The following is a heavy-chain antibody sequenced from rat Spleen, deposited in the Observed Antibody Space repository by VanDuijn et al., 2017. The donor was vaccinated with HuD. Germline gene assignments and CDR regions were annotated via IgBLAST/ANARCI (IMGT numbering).Heavy chain of an antibody. Sequence: EVQLVESDGGLVQPGRSLKVSCAASGFTFSDFGMAWVRQAPTTGLEWVATISYGDSSGHSSTYYRDSVKGRFTISRDNAKSTLSLQMDSLRSEDTATYYCARRHYGYTDYFDYWGQGVMVTVSS. D-gene: IGHD1-9*01. CDR2: ISYGDSSGHSST. V-gene: IGHV5-29*01. CDR3: ARRHYGYTDYFDY. CDR1: GFTFSDFG. J-gene: IGHJ2*01.